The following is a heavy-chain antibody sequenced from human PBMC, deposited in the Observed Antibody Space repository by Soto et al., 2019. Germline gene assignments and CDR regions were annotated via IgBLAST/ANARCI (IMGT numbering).Heavy chain of an antibody. V-gene: IGHV1-3*01. D-gene: IGHD3-22*01. J-gene: IGHJ4*02. CDR1: GYTFTSYP. Sequence: ASVKVSCKASGYTFTSYPMHCVRQAPGQGLEWMGWINAGNGDTKYSQKFQGRVTITRDTSAITAYMGLSSLRSEDTAVYYCARDWTHYDSSGPGDYWGQGTLVTVSS. CDR3: ARDWTHYDSSGPGDY. CDR2: INAGNGDT.